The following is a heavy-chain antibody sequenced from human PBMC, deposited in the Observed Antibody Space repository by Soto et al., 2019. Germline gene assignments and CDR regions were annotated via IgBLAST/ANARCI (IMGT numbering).Heavy chain of an antibody. D-gene: IGHD4-17*01. J-gene: IGHJ4*02. CDR1: GGSFSGYY. CDR2: INHSGTT. V-gene: IGHV4-34*01. Sequence: QVQLQLWGAGLLKSSEILSLTCAVYGGSFSGYYWSWIRQPPGKGLEWIGKINHSGTTNYNPSLESRVTISRDTSKNQVSLRLSSVTAADTAMYYCARDYGDYESYWGQGALVTVSS. CDR3: ARDYGDYESY.